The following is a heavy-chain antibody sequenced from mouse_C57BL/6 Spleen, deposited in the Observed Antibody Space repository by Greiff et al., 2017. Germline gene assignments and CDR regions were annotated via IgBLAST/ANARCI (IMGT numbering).Heavy chain of an antibody. CDR3: AREDDGYPNYYAMDY. D-gene: IGHD2-3*01. J-gene: IGHJ4*01. CDR1: GYTFTSYW. CDR2: IAPNSGGT. V-gene: IGHV1-72*01. Sequence: QVQLQQPGAELVKPGASVKLSCKASGYTFTSYWMHWVKQRPGRGLEWIGRIAPNSGGTKYNEKFKSKATLTVDKPSSTAYMQLSSLTSEDSAVYYCAREDDGYPNYYAMDYWGQGTSVTVSS.